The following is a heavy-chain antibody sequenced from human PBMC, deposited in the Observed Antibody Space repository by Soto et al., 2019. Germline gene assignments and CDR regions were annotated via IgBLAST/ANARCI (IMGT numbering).Heavy chain of an antibody. D-gene: IGHD3-22*01. CDR2: IYHSGST. CDR3: ASGYYYDSSGYFGYYFDY. J-gene: IGHJ4*02. Sequence: PSETLSLTCAVSGGSISSGGYSWSWIRQPPGKGLEWIGYIYHSGSTYYNPSLKSRVTISVDRSKNQFSLKLSSVTAADTAVYYCASGYYYDSSGYFGYYFDYWGQGTLVNVSS. V-gene: IGHV4-30-2*01. CDR1: GGSISSGGYS.